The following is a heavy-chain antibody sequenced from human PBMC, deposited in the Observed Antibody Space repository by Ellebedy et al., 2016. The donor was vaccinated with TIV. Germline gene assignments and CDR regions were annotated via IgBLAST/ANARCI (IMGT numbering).Heavy chain of an antibody. J-gene: IGHJ4*02. CDR2: ISGSGGST. D-gene: IGHD1-7*01. V-gene: IGHV3-23*01. Sequence: GGSLRLXXAASGFTFSDYYMSWIRQAPGKGLEWVSAISGSGGSTYYADSVKGRFTISRDNSKNTLYLQMNSLRAEDTAVYFCARDGGRELPATHWGQGTLVTVSS. CDR1: GFTFSDYY. CDR3: ARDGGRELPATH.